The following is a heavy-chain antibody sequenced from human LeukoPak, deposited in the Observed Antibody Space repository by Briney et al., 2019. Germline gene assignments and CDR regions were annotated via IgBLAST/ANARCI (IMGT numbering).Heavy chain of an antibody. CDR1: GYTFTSYD. J-gene: IGHJ4*02. CDR2: MNPNSGNT. Sequence: ASVTVSCKASGYTFTSYDINWVRQATGQGLEWMGWMNPNSGNTGYAQKFQGRVTMTRNTSISTAYMELSSLRSEDTAVDYCARPLSFYGSGSYDYWGQGTLVTVSS. CDR3: ARPLSFYGSGSYDY. V-gene: IGHV1-8*01. D-gene: IGHD3-10*01.